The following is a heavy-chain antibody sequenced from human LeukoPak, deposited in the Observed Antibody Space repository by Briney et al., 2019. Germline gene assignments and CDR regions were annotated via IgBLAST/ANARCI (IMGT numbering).Heavy chain of an antibody. CDR3: AKGRTTVTTFDAFDI. Sequence: GGSLRLSCAASGFTFSSYEMHWVRQAPGKGLEWVSYISSSGSTIYYADSVKGRFTISRDNAKSSLYLQMNSLRAEDTAVYYCAKGRTTVTTFDAFDIWGQGTMVTVSS. CDR2: ISSSGSTI. D-gene: IGHD4-11*01. J-gene: IGHJ3*02. CDR1: GFTFSSYE. V-gene: IGHV3-48*03.